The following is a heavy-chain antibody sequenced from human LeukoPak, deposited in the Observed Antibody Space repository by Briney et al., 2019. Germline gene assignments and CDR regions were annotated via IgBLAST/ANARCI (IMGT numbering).Heavy chain of an antibody. V-gene: IGHV4-31*03. Sequence: PSETLSLTCTVSGGSISSGGYYWSWIRQHPGKGLEWIGYIYYSGSTYYNPSLKSRATISVDTSKNQFSLKLSSVTAADTAVYYCAAQDVNWFDPWGQGTLVTVSS. CDR3: AAQDVNWFDP. CDR1: GGSISSGGYY. J-gene: IGHJ5*02. CDR2: IYYSGST. D-gene: IGHD2-15*01.